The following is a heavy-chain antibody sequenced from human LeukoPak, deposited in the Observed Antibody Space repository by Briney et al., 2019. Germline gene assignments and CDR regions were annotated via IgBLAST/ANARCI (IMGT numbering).Heavy chain of an antibody. D-gene: IGHD1-26*01. J-gene: IGHJ4*02. Sequence: GGSLRLSCAASGFTFSSYAMHWVRQAPGKGLEWVGRIRSKANSYATAYAASVKGRFTISRDDSKNTAYLQMNSLKTEDTAVYYCTTRGGSFSIFDYWGQGTLVTVSS. CDR1: GFTFSSYA. V-gene: IGHV3-73*01. CDR3: TTRGGSFSIFDY. CDR2: IRSKANSYAT.